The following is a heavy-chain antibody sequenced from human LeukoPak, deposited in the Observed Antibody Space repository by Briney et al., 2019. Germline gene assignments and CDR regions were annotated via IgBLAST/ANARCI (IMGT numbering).Heavy chain of an antibody. CDR1: GFTFSSYW. CDR2: IKQDGTKK. J-gene: IGHJ3*02. Sequence: PGGSLRLSCAASGFTFSSYWMSWVRQAPGKGLKGVANIKQDGTKKYYVDSVKGRFTISRDNAKNSLYLQMNSLRAEDTAVYYCAAPSAYSYEAFDIWGQGTMVTVSS. V-gene: IGHV3-7*01. CDR3: AAPSAYSYEAFDI. D-gene: IGHD3-3*01.